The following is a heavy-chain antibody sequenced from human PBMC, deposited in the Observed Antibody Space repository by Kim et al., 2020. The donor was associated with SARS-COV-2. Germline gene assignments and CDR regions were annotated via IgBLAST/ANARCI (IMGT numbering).Heavy chain of an antibody. CDR3: AKDVGSYYGSGSYG. Sequence: GGSLRLSCAASGFTFDDYAMHWVRQAPGKGLEWVSLISGDGGSTYYADSVKGRSTISRDNSKNSLYLQMNSLRTEDTALYYCAKDVGSYYGSGSYGWGQGTLVTVSS. CDR1: GFTFDDYA. V-gene: IGHV3-43*02. CDR2: ISGDGGST. J-gene: IGHJ4*02. D-gene: IGHD3-10*01.